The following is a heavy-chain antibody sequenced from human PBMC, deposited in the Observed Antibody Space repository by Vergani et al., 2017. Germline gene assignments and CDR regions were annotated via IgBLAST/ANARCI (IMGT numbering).Heavy chain of an antibody. Sequence: QVQLVQSGAEVKKPGASVKVSCKASGYTFTSYYMHWVRQAPGQGLEWMGIINPSGGSTSYAQKFQGRVTMTRDTSTSTVYMELISLRSEDTAVYYCVTSLESYGYDTFDYWGQGTLVTVSS. V-gene: IGHV1-46*01. CDR2: INPSGGST. J-gene: IGHJ4*02. CDR3: VTSLESYGYDTFDY. D-gene: IGHD5-18*01. CDR1: GYTFTSYY.